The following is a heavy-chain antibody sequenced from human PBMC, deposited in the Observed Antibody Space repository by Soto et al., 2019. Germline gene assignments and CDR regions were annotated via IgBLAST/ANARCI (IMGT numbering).Heavy chain of an antibody. CDR1: GCTFSCDA. J-gene: IGHJ3*02. V-gene: IGHV1-69*13. CDR2: IIPIFGTA. D-gene: IGHD3-22*01. Sequence: SVKCSMNASGCTFSCDAISWVRQAPGQVLDCIGGIIPIFGTANYARMFQGRVTITAYECKGTSYVELSSLRSEDRAVYYFAISTHYYDAIGPHGVGFHIWAQGTMVRVSS. CDR3: AISTHYYDAIGPHGVGFHI.